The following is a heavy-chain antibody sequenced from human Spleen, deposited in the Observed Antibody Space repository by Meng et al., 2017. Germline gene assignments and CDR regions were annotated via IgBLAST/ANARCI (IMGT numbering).Heavy chain of an antibody. CDR1: GFTFSSHW. CDR3: AINYNSGWAVDF. CDR2: IKSDGSST. J-gene: IGHJ4*02. V-gene: IGHV3-74*01. D-gene: IGHD6-19*01. Sequence: GESLKISCAASGFTFSSHWMHWVRQAPGKGPVWVSRIKSDGSSTNYADSVKGRFTISRDNAKNTLYLQMNSLRVEDTAMYYCAINYNSGWAVDFWGQGTLVTVSS.